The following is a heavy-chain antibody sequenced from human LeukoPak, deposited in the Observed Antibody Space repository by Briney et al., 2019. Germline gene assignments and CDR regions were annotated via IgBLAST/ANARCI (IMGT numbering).Heavy chain of an antibody. CDR1: GFTFSSYE. CDR2: ISSSGSTI. D-gene: IGHD1-7*01. V-gene: IGHV3-48*03. Sequence: GGSLRLSCAASGFTFSSYEMNWVLQAPGKGLEWVSYISSSGSTIFYADSVKGRFTISRDNAKNSLYLQMSSLRAEDTAVYCCASTGKLRDTDAFDIWGQGTMVTVSS. J-gene: IGHJ3*02. CDR3: ASTGKLRDTDAFDI.